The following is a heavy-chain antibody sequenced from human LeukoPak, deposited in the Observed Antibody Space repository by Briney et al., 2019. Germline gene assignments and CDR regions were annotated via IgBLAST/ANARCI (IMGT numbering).Heavy chain of an antibody. CDR3: ARRGARFGELTDYYFDY. Sequence: GASVKVSCKASGGTFSSYAISWVRQAPGQGLEWMGGIIPIFGTANYAQKFQGRVTITADESTSTAYMELSSLTSEDTAVYYCARRGARFGELTDYYFDYWGQGTLVTVSS. V-gene: IGHV1-69*13. J-gene: IGHJ4*02. CDR2: IIPIFGTA. D-gene: IGHD3-10*01. CDR1: GGTFSSYA.